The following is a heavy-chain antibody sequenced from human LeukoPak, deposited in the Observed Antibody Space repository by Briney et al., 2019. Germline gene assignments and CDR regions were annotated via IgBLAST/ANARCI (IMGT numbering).Heavy chain of an antibody. J-gene: IGHJ4*02. CDR2: ISYDGSNK. D-gene: IGHD6-19*01. V-gene: IGHV3-30-3*01. Sequence: GGSLRLSCAASGFTFSSYAMRWVRQAPGKGLEWVAVISYDGSNKYYADSVKGRFTISRDNSKNTLYLQMNSLRAEDTAVYYCARERLAVAVFDYWGQGTLVTVSS. CDR1: GFTFSSYA. CDR3: ARERLAVAVFDY.